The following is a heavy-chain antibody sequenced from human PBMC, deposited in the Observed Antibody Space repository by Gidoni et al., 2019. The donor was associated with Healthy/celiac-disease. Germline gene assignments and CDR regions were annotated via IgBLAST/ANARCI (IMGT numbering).Heavy chain of an antibody. J-gene: IGHJ4*02. CDR3: ARDRDGDATWEWAY. CDR1: GYTSTGYY. CDR2: INPNSGGT. Sequence: QVQLVQSGAAVNKPGASVQVSCKASGYTSTGYYMHWVRQAPGQGLEWMGWINPNSGGTNYAQKCQGRVTMTRDTSISTAYMELSRLRSDDTAGYYGARDRDGDATWEWAYWGQGTLVTVSS. D-gene: IGHD4-17*01. V-gene: IGHV1-2*02.